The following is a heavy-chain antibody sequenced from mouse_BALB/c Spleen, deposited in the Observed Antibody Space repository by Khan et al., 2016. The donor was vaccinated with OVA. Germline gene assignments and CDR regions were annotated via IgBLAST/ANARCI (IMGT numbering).Heavy chain of an antibody. CDR2: IRGVGST. Sequence: QVQLKQSGPGLEAPSQSLSITCTVSGFSLNSYGVSWVCQLPGKGLEWRGVIRGVGSTNYHSTHISRMIISKDTSKSHVFIKLNSLPTDDTATYYCAKWTADYNSSDYGGQGTSVTVSS. J-gene: IGHJ4*01. CDR3: AKWTADYNSSDY. V-gene: IGHV2-3*01. CDR1: GFSLNSYG.